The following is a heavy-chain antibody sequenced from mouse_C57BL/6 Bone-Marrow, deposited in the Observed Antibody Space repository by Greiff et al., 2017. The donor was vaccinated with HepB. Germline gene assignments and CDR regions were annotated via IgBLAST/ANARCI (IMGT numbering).Heavy chain of an antibody. CDR2: IDPSDSYT. J-gene: IGHJ2*01. Sequence: QVQLQQPGAELVRPGTSVKLSCKASGYTFTSYWMHWVKQRPGQGLEWIGVIDPSDSYTNYNQKFKGKATLTLDTSSSTAYMQLSSLTSEDSAVYYCAKIPLFDYWGQGTTLTVSS. CDR3: AKIPLFDY. V-gene: IGHV1-59*01. CDR1: GYTFTSYW.